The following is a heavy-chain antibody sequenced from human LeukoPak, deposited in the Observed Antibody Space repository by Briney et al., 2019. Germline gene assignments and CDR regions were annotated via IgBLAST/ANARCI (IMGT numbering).Heavy chain of an antibody. CDR2: INPNSGGT. D-gene: IGHD4-23*01. J-gene: IGHJ4*02. Sequence: ASVKVSCKASGYTFTGYYMHWVRQAPGQGLEWMGWINPNSGGTNYAQKLQGRVTMTTDTSTSTAYMELRSLRSDDTAVYYCARAGGGNSVADYWGQGTLVTVSS. CDR1: GYTFTGYY. CDR3: ARAGGGNSVADY. V-gene: IGHV1-2*02.